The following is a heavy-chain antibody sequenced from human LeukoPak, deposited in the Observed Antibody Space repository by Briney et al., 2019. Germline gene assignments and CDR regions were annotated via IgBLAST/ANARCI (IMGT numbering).Heavy chain of an antibody. Sequence: SAKVSCKASGGTFSSYAISWVRQAPGQGLEWMGGIIPILGIANYAQKFQGRVTITVDKSTCTAYMELSSLRSEDTAVYYCARGEGFDWLFDYWGQGTLVTVSS. V-gene: IGHV1-69*04. CDR3: ARGEGFDWLFDY. D-gene: IGHD3-9*01. CDR1: GGTFSSYA. J-gene: IGHJ4*02. CDR2: IIPILGIA.